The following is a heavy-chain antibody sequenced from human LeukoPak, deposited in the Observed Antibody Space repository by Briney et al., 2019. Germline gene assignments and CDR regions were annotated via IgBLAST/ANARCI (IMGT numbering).Heavy chain of an antibody. D-gene: IGHD2-2*01. J-gene: IGHJ6*04. Sequence: SVKVSCKASGGTFSSYAISWVRQAPGQGLEWMGGIIPIFGTANYAQKFQGRVTITADESTSTAYMELSSLRSEDTAVYYCASSIVVVPAAPMDVWGKGTTVTVSS. V-gene: IGHV1-69*13. CDR1: GGTFSSYA. CDR3: ASSIVVVPAAPMDV. CDR2: IIPIFGTA.